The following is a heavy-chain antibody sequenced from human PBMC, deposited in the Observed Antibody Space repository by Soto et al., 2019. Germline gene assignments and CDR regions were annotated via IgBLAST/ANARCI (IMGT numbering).Heavy chain of an antibody. CDR1: GYTFTSYY. Sequence: ASVKVSCKASGYTFTSYYMHWVLQAPGQGLEWMGIINPSGGSTSYAQKFQGRVTMTRDTSTSTVYMELSSLRSEDTAVYYCARTGWLRMFDPWGQGTLVTVSS. CDR2: INPSGGST. V-gene: IGHV1-46*01. J-gene: IGHJ5*02. D-gene: IGHD5-12*01. CDR3: ARTGWLRMFDP.